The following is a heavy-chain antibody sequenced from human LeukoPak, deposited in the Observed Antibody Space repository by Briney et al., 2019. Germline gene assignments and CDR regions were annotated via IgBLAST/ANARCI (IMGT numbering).Heavy chain of an antibody. CDR2: VFNSGGS. CDR3: VRTLGGYTYGPFDY. Sequence: PSETLSLTCTVSGGSISSYYWSWIRQPPGKGLRGLGNVFNSGGSNYNPSLQSRVTMSVDTSNNQFSLKLSSGTAADTAVYHCVRTLGGYTYGPFDYWGQGTLVTVSS. V-gene: IGHV4-59*01. CDR1: GGSISSYY. D-gene: IGHD5-18*01. J-gene: IGHJ4*02.